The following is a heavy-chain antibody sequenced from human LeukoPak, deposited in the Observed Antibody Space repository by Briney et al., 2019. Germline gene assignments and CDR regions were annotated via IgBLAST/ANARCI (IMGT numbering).Heavy chain of an antibody. CDR1: GYTFTGYY. CDR2: INPNSGGT. J-gene: IGHJ4*02. V-gene: IGHV1-2*02. Sequence: ASVKVSCKASGYTFTGYYMHWVRQAPGQGLEWMGWINPNSGGTNYAQKFQGRVTMTRDTSISTAYMELSRLRSDDTAAYYCARKYYYDSSGYPYWGQGTLVTVSS. CDR3: ARKYYYDSSGYPY. D-gene: IGHD3-22*01.